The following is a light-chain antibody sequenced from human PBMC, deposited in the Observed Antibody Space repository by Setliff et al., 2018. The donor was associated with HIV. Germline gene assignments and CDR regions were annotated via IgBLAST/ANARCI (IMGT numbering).Light chain of an antibody. CDR1: NIGSKS. CDR2: DDS. Sequence: LPQPPPVSVAPGQTARITCGENNIGSKSVHWYQQKSGQAPVLVVYDDSDRPSGIPERFSGSNSGTTATLTISRVEAGDEADYYCQVWDTSFDHYVFGSGTKATVL. CDR3: QVWDTSFDHYV. V-gene: IGLV3-21*02. J-gene: IGLJ1*01.